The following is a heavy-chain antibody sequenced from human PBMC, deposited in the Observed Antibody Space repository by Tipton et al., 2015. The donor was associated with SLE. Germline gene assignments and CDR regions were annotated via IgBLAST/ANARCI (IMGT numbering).Heavy chain of an antibody. Sequence: QSGPEVKKPGASVKVSCKASGYTFTSYGISWVRQAPGQGLEWMGWISAYNGNTNYAQKLKVRVTMTTDTSTSTAYMALRVLGSDDTAVDYCARGALSGYSYGLYYFDYWGQGTLVTVSS. CDR2: ISAYNGNT. CDR3: ARGALSGYSYGLYYFDY. CDR1: GYTFTSYG. D-gene: IGHD5-18*01. V-gene: IGHV1-18*01. J-gene: IGHJ4*02.